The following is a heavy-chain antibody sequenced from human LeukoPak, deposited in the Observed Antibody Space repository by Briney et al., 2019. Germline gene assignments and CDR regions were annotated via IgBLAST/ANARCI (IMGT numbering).Heavy chain of an antibody. Sequence: PSETLSLTCAVYGGSFSGYYWSWIRQPPGKGLEWIGEINHSGSTNYNPSLKSRVTISVDTSKNQFSLKLNPVTAADTAVYYCARGIPVYGVIMIYYSYYMDVWGKGTTVTVSS. CDR3: ARGIPVYGVIMIYYSYYMDV. CDR1: GGSFSGYY. CDR2: INHSGST. J-gene: IGHJ6*03. V-gene: IGHV4-34*01. D-gene: IGHD3-3*01.